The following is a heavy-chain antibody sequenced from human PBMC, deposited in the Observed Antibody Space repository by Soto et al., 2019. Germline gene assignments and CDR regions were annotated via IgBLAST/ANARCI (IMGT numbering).Heavy chain of an antibody. V-gene: IGHV4-59*01. J-gene: IGHJ6*02. CDR3: ARAIRGLSQYYGMDV. Sequence: SETLSLTCTVSGGSISSYYWSWIRQPPGKGLEWIGYIYYSGSTNYNPSLKSRVTISVDTSKNQFSLKLSSVTAADMAVYYCARAIRGLSQYYGMDVWGQGTTVTSP. CDR2: IYYSGST. D-gene: IGHD3-16*02. CDR1: GGSISSYY.